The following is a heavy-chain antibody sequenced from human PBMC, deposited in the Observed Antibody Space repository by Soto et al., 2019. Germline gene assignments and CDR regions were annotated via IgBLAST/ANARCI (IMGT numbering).Heavy chain of an antibody. D-gene: IGHD3-22*01. CDR2: IKQDGSEK. Sequence: EVQLVESGGGLVQPGGSLRLSCAASGFTLSSYWMSWVRQAPGKGLEWVANIKQDGSEKYYVDSVKGRFTISRDNAKNSLYLQMNSLRAEDTAVYYCARDARERYYYDSSGSNNWFDPWGKGPLVTVSS. V-gene: IGHV3-7*05. CDR3: ARDARERYYYDSSGSNNWFDP. CDR1: GFTLSSYW. J-gene: IGHJ5*02.